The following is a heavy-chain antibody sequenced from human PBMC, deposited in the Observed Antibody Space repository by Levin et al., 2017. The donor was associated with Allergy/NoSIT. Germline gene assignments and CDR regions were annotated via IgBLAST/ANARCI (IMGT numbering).Heavy chain of an antibody. CDR1: GYSFTNNW. CDR2: IYPGDSNT. J-gene: IGHJ6*02. V-gene: IGHV5-51*01. D-gene: IGHD2-8*02. Sequence: GGSLRLSCKGSGYSFTNNWIGWVRQMPGKGLEWMGIIYPGDSNTRYIPSFQDQVTISADRSINTAYLQWSSLKASDIGIYYCARRCTGGACYSGNSYGLDVWGQGTTVTVSS. CDR3: ARRCTGGACYSGNSYGLDV.